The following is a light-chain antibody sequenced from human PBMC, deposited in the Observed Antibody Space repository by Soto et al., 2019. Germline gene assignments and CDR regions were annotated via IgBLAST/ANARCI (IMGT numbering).Light chain of an antibody. CDR1: QSISSY. J-gene: IGKJ4*01. V-gene: IGKV1-39*01. Sequence: DIQMTQSPSSLSASVGDRVTITCRASQSISSYLNWYQQKPGQAPKLLIYAASSLQSGVPSRFSGSGPRTDFTLTISSLQPEDFANYYCQQSYSTPLTFGGGTKVEIK. CDR2: AAS. CDR3: QQSYSTPLT.